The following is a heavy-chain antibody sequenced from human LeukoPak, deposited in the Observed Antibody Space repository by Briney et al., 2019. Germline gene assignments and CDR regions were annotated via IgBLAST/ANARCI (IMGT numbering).Heavy chain of an antibody. Sequence: SVKVSCKASGGTFSGYAISWVRQAPGQGLEWMGGIIPIFGTANYAQKFQGRVTITADESTSTAYMELSSLRSEDTAVYYCARIAVRGVMVLGYWGQGTLVTVSS. J-gene: IGHJ4*02. CDR1: GGTFSGYA. CDR3: ARIAVRGVMVLGY. V-gene: IGHV1-69*13. CDR2: IIPIFGTA. D-gene: IGHD3-10*01.